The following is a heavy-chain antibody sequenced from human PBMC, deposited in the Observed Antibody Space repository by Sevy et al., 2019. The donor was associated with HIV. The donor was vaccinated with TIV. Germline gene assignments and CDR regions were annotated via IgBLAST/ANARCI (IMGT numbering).Heavy chain of an antibody. CDR2: IRNKANSYTT. CDR1: GFTXSDYY. CDR3: ARVXXXXXXXXXXX. J-gene: IGHJ1*01. Sequence: GGSLRLSCAASGFTXSDYYMDWVRQAPGKGLEWVGRIRNKANSYTTEFAASVKGRFTISRDDSKNSLYLQMHSLKTDDTAVYYCARVXXXXXXXXXXXWGXXTLVTVSS. V-gene: IGHV3-72*01.